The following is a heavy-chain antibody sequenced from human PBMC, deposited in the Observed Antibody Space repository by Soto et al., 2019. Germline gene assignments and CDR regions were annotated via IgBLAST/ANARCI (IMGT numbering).Heavy chain of an antibody. J-gene: IGHJ6*02. CDR2: IVVGSGNT. CDR1: GFTFTSSA. CDR3: AADRSDFWSGYYTPDV. Sequence: ASVKVSCKASGFTFTSSAVQWVRQARGQRLEWIGWIVVGSGNTNYAQKFQERVTITRDMSTSTAYMELSSLRSEDTAVYYCAADRSDFWSGYYTPDVWGQGTTVTVSS. D-gene: IGHD3-3*01. V-gene: IGHV1-58*01.